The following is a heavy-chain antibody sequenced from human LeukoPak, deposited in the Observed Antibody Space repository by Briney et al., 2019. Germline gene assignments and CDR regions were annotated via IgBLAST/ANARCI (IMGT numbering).Heavy chain of an antibody. CDR2: ISYDGSNK. D-gene: IGHD3-22*01. CDR1: GFTFSGSA. J-gene: IGHJ4*02. CDR3: ARARGAMIVVGIDY. V-gene: IGHV3-30*04. Sequence: PGGSLRLSCAASGFTFSGSALHWVRQASGKGLEWVAVISYDGSNKYYADSVKGRFTISRDNSKNTLYLQMNSLRAEDTAVYYCARARGAMIVVGIDYWGQGTLVTVSS.